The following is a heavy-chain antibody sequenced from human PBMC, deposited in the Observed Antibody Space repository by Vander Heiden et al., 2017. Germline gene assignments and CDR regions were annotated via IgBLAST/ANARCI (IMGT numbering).Heavy chain of an antibody. CDR2: ISGSGEST. J-gene: IGHJ4*02. D-gene: IGHD3-16*01. V-gene: IGHV3-23*01. Sequence: FSDYTMTWVRQAPGKGLEWVSAISGSGESTDYADSVKGRFTISRDNSKNTLFMKMDNLRAEDTAVDSCAKEGGVAYWGQGTLVTVYS. CDR1: FSDYT. CDR3: AKEGGVAY.